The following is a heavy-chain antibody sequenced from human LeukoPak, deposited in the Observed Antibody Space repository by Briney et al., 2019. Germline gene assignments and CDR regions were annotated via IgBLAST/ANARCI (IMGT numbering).Heavy chain of an antibody. CDR1: GGSFSGYY. V-gene: IGHV4-34*01. J-gene: IGHJ3*02. D-gene: IGHD2-15*01. Sequence: PLETLSLTCAVYGGSFSGYYWSWIRQPPGKGLEWIGEINHSGSTNYNPSLKSRVTISVDTSKNQFSLKLSSVTAADTAVYYCARGGYCSGGSCYSDAFDIWGQGTMVTVSS. CDR3: ARGGYCSGGSCYSDAFDI. CDR2: INHSGST.